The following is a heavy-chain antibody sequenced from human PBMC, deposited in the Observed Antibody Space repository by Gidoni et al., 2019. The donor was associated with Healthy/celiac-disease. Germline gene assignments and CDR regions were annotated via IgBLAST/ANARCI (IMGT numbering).Heavy chain of an antibody. D-gene: IGHD3-10*01. V-gene: IGHV3-11*05. CDR3: ARAIRGQDAFDI. CDR2: ISSSSSDT. J-gene: IGHJ3*02. CDR1: GFTFSDYY. Sequence: QVQLVESGGGLVKPGGSLRLYCADSGFTFSDYYMSWIRQAPGTGLEWVSYISSSSSDTNDADSVKGRFTSSRDNAKNALDLQMNSLRAEDTAVYYCARAIRGQDAFDIWGQGTMVTVSS.